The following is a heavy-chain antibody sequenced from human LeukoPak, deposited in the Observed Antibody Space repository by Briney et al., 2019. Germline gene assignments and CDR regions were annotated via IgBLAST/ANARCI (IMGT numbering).Heavy chain of an antibody. V-gene: IGHV3-48*02. D-gene: IGHD3-22*01. CDR1: GFIFRSFN. CDR3: AREIHYFDSSGPDY. Sequence: GGSLRLSCAASGFIFRSFNMNWVRPAPGKGRWWVSYFSGSSSTIYYGDSVKGRFTISRDNAKNSLYLQMNSLRDEDTAVYYCAREIHYFDSSGPDYWGQGTLVTVSS. CDR2: FSGSSSTI. J-gene: IGHJ4*02.